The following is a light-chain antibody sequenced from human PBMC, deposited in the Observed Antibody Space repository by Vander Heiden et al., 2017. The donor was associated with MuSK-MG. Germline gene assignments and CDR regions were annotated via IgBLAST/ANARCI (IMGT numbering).Light chain of an antibody. J-gene: IGKJ1*01. Sequence: DLVMTQSPDSLAVSLGERATINCKSSQSVLYSSNNKNYLAWYQQKPGQPPKLLIYWASTRESGVPDRFSGSGSGTDFTLTISSLQAEDVAVYYCQQYYSTPWTFGHGTKVEIK. CDR2: WAS. V-gene: IGKV4-1*01. CDR3: QQYYSTPWT. CDR1: QSVLYSSNNKNY.